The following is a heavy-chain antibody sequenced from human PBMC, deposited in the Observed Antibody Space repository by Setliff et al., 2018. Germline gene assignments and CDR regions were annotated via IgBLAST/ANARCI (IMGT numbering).Heavy chain of an antibody. CDR2: LRFDGKTQ. J-gene: IGHJ4*02. CDR3: VRDTTSGWMLTN. CDR1: GFTFDDYA. V-gene: IGHV3-30*02. Sequence: QSGGSLRLSCAASGFTFDDYAMHWVRQAPGKGLGWVAYLRFDGKTQHYADFVKGRFIISRDNARDSLYLQMNSLRAEDTAVYYCVRDTTSGWMLTNWGQGTLVTVS. D-gene: IGHD6-25*01.